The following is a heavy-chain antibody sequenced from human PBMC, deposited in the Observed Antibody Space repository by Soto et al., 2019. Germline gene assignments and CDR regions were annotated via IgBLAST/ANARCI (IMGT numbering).Heavy chain of an antibody. V-gene: IGHV1-24*01. J-gene: IGHJ1*01. CDR2: FDPEDGET. Sequence: GASVKVSCKVSGYTLTELSMHWVRQAPGKGLERMRGFDPEDGETIYAQKFQGRVTMTRDTSKNQFSLKLSSVTAADTAVYYCASHNPIGYCSGGSCYPEYFQHWGQGTLVTVSS. CDR1: GYTLTELS. CDR3: ASHNPIGYCSGGSCYPEYFQH. D-gene: IGHD2-15*01.